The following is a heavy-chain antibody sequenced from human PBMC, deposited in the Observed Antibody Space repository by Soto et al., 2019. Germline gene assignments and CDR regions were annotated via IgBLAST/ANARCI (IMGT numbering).Heavy chain of an antibody. CDR1: GGSISSGGYS. CDR2: IYHSGSP. Sequence: SETLSLTCAVPGGSISSGGYSWSWIRQPPGKGLEWIGYIYHSGSPYYNPSLKSRVTISVDTSKNQFSLKLSSVTAADTAVYYCARDRVWFGENYWGQGTLVTVSS. D-gene: IGHD3-10*01. CDR3: ARDRVWFGENY. J-gene: IGHJ4*02. V-gene: IGHV4-30-2*01.